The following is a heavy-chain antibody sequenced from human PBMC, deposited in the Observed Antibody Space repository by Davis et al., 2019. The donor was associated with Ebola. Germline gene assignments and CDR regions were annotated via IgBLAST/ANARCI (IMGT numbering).Heavy chain of an antibody. D-gene: IGHD2-2*02. CDR1: GYTFTSYD. V-gene: IGHV1-8*03. CDR2: MNPNSGNT. J-gene: IGHJ6*03. Sequence: ASVKVSCKASGYTFTSYDINWVRQATGQGLEWMGWMNPNSGNTGYAQKFQGRVTITRNTSISTAYMELSSLRSEDTAVYYCARPYCSSTSCYTMAYYYYYYMDVWGKGTTVTVSS. CDR3: ARPYCSSTSCYTMAYYYYYYMDV.